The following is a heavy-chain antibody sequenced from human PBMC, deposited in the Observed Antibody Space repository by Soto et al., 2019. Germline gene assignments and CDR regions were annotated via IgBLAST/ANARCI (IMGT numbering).Heavy chain of an antibody. CDR3: ARGGIIGTPPDY. Sequence: PSETLSLTCAVSGGSIDSGAFSLSWIRQPPGKGLEWIGYVTHSGTAYSIPSLNGRLTLSVDSSQTQFSLKLTSVTASDTAMYFCARGGIIGTPPDYWGQGTQVTVSS. J-gene: IGHJ4*02. CDR2: VTHSGTA. CDR1: GGSIDSGAFS. V-gene: IGHV4-30-2*01. D-gene: IGHD1-7*01.